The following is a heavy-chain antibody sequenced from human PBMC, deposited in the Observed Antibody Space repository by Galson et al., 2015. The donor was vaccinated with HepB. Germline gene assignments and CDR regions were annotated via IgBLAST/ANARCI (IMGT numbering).Heavy chain of an antibody. J-gene: IGHJ6*02. V-gene: IGHV4-39*01. CDR1: GGSISSSIYY. CDR2: MYYSGST. CDR3: ARPLEGFYPYYAMDV. D-gene: IGHD1-1*01. Sequence: SETLSLTCTVSGGSISSSIYYWAWIRQPPGKGLEWIGSMYYSGSTFFNPSLKSRVTFSVDTSKNQFSLKLSSVTAADTAVYYCARPLEGFYPYYAMDVWGHGTTVTVSS.